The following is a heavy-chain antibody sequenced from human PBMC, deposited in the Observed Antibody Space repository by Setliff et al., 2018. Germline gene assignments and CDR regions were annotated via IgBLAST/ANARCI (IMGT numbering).Heavy chain of an antibody. V-gene: IGHV4-61*09. CDR2: IYTSWST. CDR1: GDPMSSRRYY. D-gene: IGHD3-3*01. Sequence: SETLSLTCTVSGDPMSSRRYYWAWIRQPAGRGLEWIGQIYTSWSTNYNPSLKSRVTISLDTSNNQFSLSLSSVTAADTAVYYCARMSGFQYMDVWGKGTTVTVSS. J-gene: IGHJ6*03. CDR3: ARMSGFQYMDV.